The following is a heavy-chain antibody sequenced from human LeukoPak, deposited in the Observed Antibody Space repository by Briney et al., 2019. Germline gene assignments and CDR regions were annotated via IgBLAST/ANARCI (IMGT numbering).Heavy chain of an antibody. Sequence: SETLSLTRTVSGGSISSYYWSWIRQPPEKGLEWIGYIYYSGSTNYNPSLKSRVTISVDTSKNQFSLKLSSVTAADTAVYYCARSVEGYCSGGSCYSYYYYMDVWGKGTTVTVSS. J-gene: IGHJ6*03. D-gene: IGHD2-15*01. CDR1: GGSISSYY. CDR3: ARSVEGYCSGGSCYSYYYYMDV. V-gene: IGHV4-59*01. CDR2: IYYSGST.